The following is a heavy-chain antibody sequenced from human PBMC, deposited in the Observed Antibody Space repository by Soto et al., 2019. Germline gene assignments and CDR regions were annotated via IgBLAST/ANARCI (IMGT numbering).Heavy chain of an antibody. CDR3: AVTPNCGRDCSAASYWFFDI. CDR1: GLTFANYA. Sequence: EVQLLESGGGLVQPGGSVRLSCAASGLTFANYAMSWVRQAPGKGLEWVSAISGDSGRTYYADSVKGRFTISRDNSKNTLYLQMNTLRAEDTAVYYCAVTPNCGRDCSAASYWFFDIWGRGTQVTVSS. D-gene: IGHD2-21*02. V-gene: IGHV3-23*01. J-gene: IGHJ2*01. CDR2: ISGDSGRT.